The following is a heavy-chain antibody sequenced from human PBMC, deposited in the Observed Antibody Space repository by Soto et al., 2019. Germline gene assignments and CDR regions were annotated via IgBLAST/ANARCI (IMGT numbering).Heavy chain of an antibody. J-gene: IGHJ4*02. CDR2: IKDSGDST. CDR3: VKGGASYTSCGYAN. Sequence: GGSLRLSCAASGFSFSNYAMHWVRQAPGKGLEWVSTIKDSGDSTYYLDSVRGRFTISRDYSRNTLYLQMTSLRAEDTALYHCVKGGASYTSCGYANWGQGILVTVSS. CDR1: GFSFSNYA. D-gene: IGHD2-2*01. V-gene: IGHV3-23*01.